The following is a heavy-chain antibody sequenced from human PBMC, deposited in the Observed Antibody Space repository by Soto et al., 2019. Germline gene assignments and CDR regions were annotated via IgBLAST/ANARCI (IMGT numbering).Heavy chain of an antibody. V-gene: IGHV4-39*01. CDR2: IYYSGST. CDR1: GGSISSSSYY. J-gene: IGHJ3*02. D-gene: IGHD3-22*01. Sequence: QLQLQESGPGLVKPSETLSLTCTVSGGSISSSSYYWGWIRQPPGKGLEWIGSIYYSGSTSYNPSPKSRVTISVDTSKSQFSLKLSSVTAADTAVYYCARPSRYYYDSSGAFDIWGQGTMVTVSS. CDR3: ARPSRYYYDSSGAFDI.